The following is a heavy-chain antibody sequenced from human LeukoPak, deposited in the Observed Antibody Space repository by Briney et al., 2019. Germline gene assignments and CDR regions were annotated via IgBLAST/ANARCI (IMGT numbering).Heavy chain of an antibody. V-gene: IGHV1-18*01. CDR2: ISCYNGDT. Sequence: ASVKVSCKASGYPFSSHGITWVRQAPGQGLEWMGWISCYNGDTHYAQNFQGRVTMTRDTSTSTVYMELSSLRSEDTAVYYCARDPVYYYDSSGYDYWGQGTLVTVSS. CDR3: ARDPVYYYDSSGYDY. J-gene: IGHJ4*02. CDR1: GYPFSSHG. D-gene: IGHD3-22*01.